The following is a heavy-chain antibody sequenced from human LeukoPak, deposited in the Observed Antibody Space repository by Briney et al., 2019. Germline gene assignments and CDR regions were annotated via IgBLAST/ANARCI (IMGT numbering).Heavy chain of an antibody. D-gene: IGHD3-3*01. CDR3: ARESSIDFWSGWEYYFDY. J-gene: IGHJ4*02. CDR1: GFTFSSYW. V-gene: IGHV3-7*01. CDR2: IKQDGSEK. Sequence: GGSLRLSCAASGFTFSSYWMSWVRQAPGKGLEWVANIKQDGSEKYYVDSVKGRFTISRDNAKNSLYLQMNSLRAEDTAVYYCARESSIDFWSGWEYYFDYWGQGTLVTVSS.